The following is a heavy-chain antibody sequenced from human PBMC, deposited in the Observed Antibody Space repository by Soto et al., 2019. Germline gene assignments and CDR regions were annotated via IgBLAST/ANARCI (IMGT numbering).Heavy chain of an antibody. CDR3: ARHLVGYCSGGSCYDRVDAFDI. CDR1: GGAISSYY. J-gene: IGHJ3*02. CDR2: ISYSGNT. V-gene: IGHV4-59*08. Sequence: SETLSLTCTVSGGAISSYYWSWIRQPPGKGLEWIGYISYSGNTNYNPSLKSRVTISVDTSKKQFSLKPSSVTAADTAVYFCARHLVGYCSGGSCYDRVDAFDIWGKGTMVTVPS. D-gene: IGHD2-15*01.